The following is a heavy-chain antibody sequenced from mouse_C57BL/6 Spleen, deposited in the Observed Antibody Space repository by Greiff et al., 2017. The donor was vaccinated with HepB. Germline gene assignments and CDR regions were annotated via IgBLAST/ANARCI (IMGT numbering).Heavy chain of an antibody. CDR1: GYTFTSYW. CDR3: ARQIYYYGSSYDAMDY. J-gene: IGHJ4*01. CDR2: IDPSDSYT. Sequence: VKLQESGAELVRPGTSVKLSCKASGYTFTSYWMHWVKQRPGQGLEWIGVIDPSDSYTNYNQKFKGKATLTVDTSSSTAYMQLSSLTSEDSAVYYCARQIYYYGSSYDAMDYWGQGTSVTVSS. V-gene: IGHV1-59*01. D-gene: IGHD1-1*01.